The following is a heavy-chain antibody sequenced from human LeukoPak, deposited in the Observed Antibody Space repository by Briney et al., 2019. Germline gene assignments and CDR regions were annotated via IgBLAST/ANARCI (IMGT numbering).Heavy chain of an antibody. J-gene: IGHJ4*02. D-gene: IGHD1-26*01. CDR2: IYYSGST. V-gene: IGHV4-59*01. CDR1: GGSISSYY. CDR3: ARDLGGIVIL. Sequence: SETLSLTCTVSGGSISSYYWSWIRQPPGKGLEWIGYIYYSGSTNYNPSLKSRVTISVDTSKNQFSLKLSSVTAADTAVYYCARDLGGIVILWGQGTLVTVSS.